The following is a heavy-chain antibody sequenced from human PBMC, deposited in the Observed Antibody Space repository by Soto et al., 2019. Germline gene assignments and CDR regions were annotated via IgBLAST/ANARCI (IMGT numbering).Heavy chain of an antibody. CDR3: ARGSTVAAIRFDD. V-gene: IGHV4-31*03. CDR1: GDSISSGGYY. D-gene: IGHD2-15*01. J-gene: IGHJ4*02. CDR2: IYYSGST. Sequence: SETLSLTCSVSGDSISSGGYYWSWIRQHPGKGLEWIGYIYYSGSTYYNPSLKSRVIISVDTSKNQFSLKLSSVTAADTAVYYCARGSTVAAIRFDDWGQGTLVTVSS.